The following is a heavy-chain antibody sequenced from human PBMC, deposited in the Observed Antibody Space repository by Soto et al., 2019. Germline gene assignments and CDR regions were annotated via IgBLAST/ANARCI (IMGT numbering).Heavy chain of an antibody. Sequence: QVQLVQSGAEVKKPGASVKVSCKASGYTFTSYDINWVRQATGQGLEWMGWMNPNSGNTGYAQKFQSRVTMTRNTSISTAYMELSSLRSEDTAVYYCARGPGAARDTYYYYYMDVWGKGTTVTVSS. V-gene: IGHV1-8*01. CDR3: ARGPGAARDTYYYYYMDV. D-gene: IGHD2-15*01. CDR1: GYTFTSYD. CDR2: MNPNSGNT. J-gene: IGHJ6*03.